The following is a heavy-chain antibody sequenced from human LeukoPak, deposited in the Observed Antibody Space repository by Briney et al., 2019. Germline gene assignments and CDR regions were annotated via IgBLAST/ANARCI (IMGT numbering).Heavy chain of an antibody. Sequence: PSETLSLTCTVSGASVRISNYYWGWIRQPPGKGLEWIASVYYTGTTYYNPSLKSRVTIFVETFKNQVSLRLSSVTAADTAVYYCARHSNCASGSTAKGLFDYWGQGTLVSVSS. CDR1: GASVRISNYY. CDR2: VYYTGTT. J-gene: IGHJ4*02. D-gene: IGHD3-10*01. V-gene: IGHV4-39*01. CDR3: ARHSNCASGSTAKGLFDY.